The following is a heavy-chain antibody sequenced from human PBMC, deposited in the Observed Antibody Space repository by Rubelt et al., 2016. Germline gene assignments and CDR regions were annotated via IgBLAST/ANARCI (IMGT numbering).Heavy chain of an antibody. V-gene: IGHV3-11*01. CDR3: ARDCDPSSSWTYDYYGMDV. CDR1: GFTFSSYW. D-gene: IGHD6-13*01. CDR2: ISSSGSTI. Sequence: PGGSLRLSCAASGFTFSSYWMSWIRQAPGKGLEWVSYISSSGSTIYYADSVKGRFTISRDNAKNSLYLQMNSLRAEDTAVYYCARDCDPSSSWTYDYYGMDVWGQGTTVTVSS. J-gene: IGHJ6*02.